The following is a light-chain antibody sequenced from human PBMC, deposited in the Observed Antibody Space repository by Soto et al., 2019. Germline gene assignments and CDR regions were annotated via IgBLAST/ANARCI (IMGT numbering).Light chain of an antibody. CDR3: QQYGSSPFT. CDR1: QSVSSSY. CDR2: GAS. Sequence: EIVLTQSPCTLSLSPGERATLSCRASQSVSSSYLAWYQQKRGQAPRLLIYGASIKATGTPDRFSGSGSGTDFTLTISRLEPEDVAGYYCQQYGSSPFTFGRGTKVDIK. J-gene: IGKJ3*01. V-gene: IGKV3-20*01.